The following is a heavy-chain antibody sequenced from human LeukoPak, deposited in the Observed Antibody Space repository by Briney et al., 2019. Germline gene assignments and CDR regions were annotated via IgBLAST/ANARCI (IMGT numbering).Heavy chain of an antibody. CDR1: GFMFSTYG. CDR3: ARDFWPMATPNRRLYYYYGMDV. CDR2: ISYDGSNK. D-gene: IGHD5-24*01. Sequence: GGSLRLSCAASGFMFSTYGMHWVRQAPGKGLEWVAVISYDGSNKYYADSVKGRFTISRDNAKNSLYLQMNSLRAEDTAVYYCARDFWPMATPNRRLYYYYGMDVWGQGTTVTVSS. J-gene: IGHJ6*02. V-gene: IGHV3-30*03.